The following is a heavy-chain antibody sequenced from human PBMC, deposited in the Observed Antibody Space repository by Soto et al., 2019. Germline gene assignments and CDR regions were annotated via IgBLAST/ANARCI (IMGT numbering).Heavy chain of an antibody. CDR1: GGSISSGGYY. CDR3: AGGGRGPYDFWSGNRPDYYGMDV. CDR2: IYYSGST. Sequence: PSETLSLTCSVSGGSISSGGYYWSWIRQHPGKGLEWIGYIYYSGSTYYNPSLKSRLTISLDTSKNQFSLKLNSVTAADTAVYYWAGGGRGPYDFWSGNRPDYYGMDVWGQGTTVTVSS. J-gene: IGHJ6*02. V-gene: IGHV4-31*03. D-gene: IGHD3-3*01.